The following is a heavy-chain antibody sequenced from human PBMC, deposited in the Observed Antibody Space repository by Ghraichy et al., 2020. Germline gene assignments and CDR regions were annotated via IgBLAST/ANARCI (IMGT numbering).Heavy chain of an antibody. D-gene: IGHD3-16*02. J-gene: IGHJ4*02. CDR3: AKVGDYVWGSYRPPYFDY. CDR2: ISGSGGST. V-gene: IGHV3-23*01. CDR1: GFTFSNYA. Sequence: GESLNISCAASGFTFSNYAMSWVRQAPGKGLEWVSGISGSGGSTYYADSVKGRFTISRDNSKNTLYLQMNSLRAEDTAVYYCAKVGDYVWGSYRPPYFDYWGQGTLVTVSS.